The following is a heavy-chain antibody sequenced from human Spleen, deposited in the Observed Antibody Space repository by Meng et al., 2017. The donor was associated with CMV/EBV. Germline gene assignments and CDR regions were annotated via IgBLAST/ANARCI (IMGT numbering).Heavy chain of an antibody. CDR1: GFTFSNYV. CDR2: INPSGANT. V-gene: IGHV3-23*01. D-gene: IGHD4-17*01. CDR3: ARDPSDYGDDY. J-gene: IGHJ4*02. Sequence: GGSLRLSCAASGFTFSNYVMNWVRQAPGKGLEWVSSINPSGANTYYPDSVKGRFTISRDNSNDTLYLQMNSLRAEDTAVYYCARDPSDYGDDYWGQGTLVTVSS.